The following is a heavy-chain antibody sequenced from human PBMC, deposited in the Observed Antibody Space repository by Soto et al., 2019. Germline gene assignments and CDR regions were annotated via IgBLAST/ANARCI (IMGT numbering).Heavy chain of an antibody. D-gene: IGHD4-17*01. CDR1: GYTFTDYY. V-gene: IGHV1-2*02. Sequence: ASVKVSCKASGYTFTDYYMHWVRQAPGQGLEWMGWINPNSGGTNYAQRFQGRVTMTRDTSISTAYMELSSLTSDDTAAYYCARDPTTVTLGYYYGVDVWGQGTTVTVSS. CDR3: ARDPTTVTLGYYYGVDV. J-gene: IGHJ6*02. CDR2: INPNSGGT.